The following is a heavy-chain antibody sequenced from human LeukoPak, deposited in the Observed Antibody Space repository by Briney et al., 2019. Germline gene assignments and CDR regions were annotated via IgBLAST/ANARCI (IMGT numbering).Heavy chain of an antibody. CDR2: IYYNGST. D-gene: IGHD3-22*01. CDR3: ARHRAYYYDSSGYLLYYFDY. V-gene: IGHV4-39*01. J-gene: IGHJ4*02. CDR1: GGSISSSNYY. Sequence: PSETLSLTCSVSGGSISSSNYYWGWIHQPPGKGLEWIGTIYYNGSTFYSPSLKSRVTISVDTSKNQFSLKLSSVTAADTAVYFYARHRAYYYDSSGYLLYYFDYWGQGTLVTVSS.